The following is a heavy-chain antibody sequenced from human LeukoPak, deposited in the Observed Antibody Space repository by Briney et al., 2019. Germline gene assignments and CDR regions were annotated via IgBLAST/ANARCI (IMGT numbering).Heavy chain of an antibody. Sequence: GASVKVSCMASGYTFTSYDINSVRQATGQGLEWMGWMNPNSGNTGYAQKFQGRVTITRNTSISTAYMELSSLRSEDTAVYYCARGIRFDFWSGYSSYYYYMDVWGKGTTVTVSS. J-gene: IGHJ6*03. CDR3: ARGIRFDFWSGYSSYYYYMDV. CDR2: MNPNSGNT. D-gene: IGHD3-3*01. CDR1: GYTFTSYD. V-gene: IGHV1-8*03.